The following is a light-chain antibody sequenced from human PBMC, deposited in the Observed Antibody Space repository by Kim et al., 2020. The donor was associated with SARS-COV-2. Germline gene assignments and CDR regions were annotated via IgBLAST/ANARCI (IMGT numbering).Light chain of an antibody. CDR2: EDN. CDR1: SGSIASNY. CDR3: QSYDSSNVV. Sequence: GTTVTISWTRSSGSIASNYVQWYQQRPGSAPTTVIYEDNQRPSGVPDRFSGSIDSSSNSASLTISGLKTEDEADYYCQSYDSSNVVFGGGTQLTVL. V-gene: IGLV6-57*03. J-gene: IGLJ2*01.